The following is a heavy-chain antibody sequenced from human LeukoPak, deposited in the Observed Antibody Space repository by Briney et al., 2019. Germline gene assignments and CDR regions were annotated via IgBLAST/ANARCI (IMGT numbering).Heavy chain of an antibody. CDR1: GYSFTSYG. V-gene: IGHV1-18*01. D-gene: IGHD1-26*01. Sequence: ASVKVSCKASGYSFTSYGISCVRQAPGQGLEWMGWISAYNGNTNYAQKLQGRVTMTTDTSTSTAYMELRSLRSDDTAVYYCAREGELRDYFDYWGQGTLVTVSS. J-gene: IGHJ4*02. CDR2: ISAYNGNT. CDR3: AREGELRDYFDY.